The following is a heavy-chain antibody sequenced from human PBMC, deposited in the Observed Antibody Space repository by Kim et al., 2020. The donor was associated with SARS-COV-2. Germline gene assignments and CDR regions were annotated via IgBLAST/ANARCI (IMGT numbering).Heavy chain of an antibody. V-gene: IGHV3-72*01. J-gene: IGHJ4*02. Sequence: GGSLRLSCKGSGLSLSRFYVNWVRQAPGKGLEWVGRSRNKVDGDVIDYAASVKGIFVISRDDSKNSLYLQMNSLKREDTAVYYCVTEGRDPVPDFDRWGQGTLVTVSS. CDR1: GLSLSRFY. D-gene: IGHD4-17*01. CDR3: VTEGRDPVPDFDR. CDR2: SRNKVDGDVI.